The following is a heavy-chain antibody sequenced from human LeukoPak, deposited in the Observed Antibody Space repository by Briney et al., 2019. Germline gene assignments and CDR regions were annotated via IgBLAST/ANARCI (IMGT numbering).Heavy chain of an antibody. CDR3: ARSRREYTYGKHDY. CDR1: GFTFSDYS. Sequence: PGGSLRLSCAASGFTFSDYSMNWVRQAPGNGLEWFSSIGSSGSYIYYADSVKGRFTISRDNAKNSLCLQMNSLRAEDTAVYFCARSRREYTYGKHDYWGQGTLVTVSS. D-gene: IGHD5-18*01. V-gene: IGHV3-21*01. J-gene: IGHJ4*02. CDR2: IGSSGSYI.